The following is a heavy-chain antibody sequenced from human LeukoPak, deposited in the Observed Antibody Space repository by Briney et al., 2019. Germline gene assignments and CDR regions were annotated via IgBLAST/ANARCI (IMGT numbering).Heavy chain of an antibody. CDR1: GGSISSHY. Sequence: SETLSLTCTVSGGSISSHYWSWLRQPPGKGLEWIGYIYYSGSTNYNPSLKSRVTISVDTSKNQFSLKLSSVTAADTAVYYCARALYSSSWYYFDYWGQGTLVTVSS. CDR3: ARALYSSSWYYFDY. J-gene: IGHJ4*02. CDR2: IYYSGST. V-gene: IGHV4-59*11. D-gene: IGHD6-13*01.